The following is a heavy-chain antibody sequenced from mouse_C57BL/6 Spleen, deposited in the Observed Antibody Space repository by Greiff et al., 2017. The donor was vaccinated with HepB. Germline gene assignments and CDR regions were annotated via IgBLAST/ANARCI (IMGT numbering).Heavy chain of an antibody. D-gene: IGHD1-1*01. CDR2: IHPNSGST. Sequence: QVQLQQPGAELVKPGASVKLSCKASGYTFTSYSMHWVKQRPGQGLEWIGMIHPNSGSTNYNEKFKSKATLTVDKSSSTAYMQLSSLTSEDSAVYNCARWGTTVVALCNAMDYWGQGTSVTVSS. CDR1: GYTFTSYS. V-gene: IGHV1-64*01. CDR3: ARWGTTVVALCNAMDY. J-gene: IGHJ4*01.